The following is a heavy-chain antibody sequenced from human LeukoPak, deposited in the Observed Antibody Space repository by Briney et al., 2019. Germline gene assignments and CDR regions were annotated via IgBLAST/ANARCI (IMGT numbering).Heavy chain of an antibody. CDR2: ISGSGGST. CDR1: GFTFSRYA. Sequence: GGSLRLSCAASGFTFSRYAMSWVRQAPGKGLEWVSAISGSGGSTYYADSVKGRFTISRDNSKNTLYQQMHSLRAEDTAVYYCAKYHSSGDLIRFDYWGQGTLVTVSS. J-gene: IGHJ4*02. CDR3: AKYHSSGDLIRFDY. D-gene: IGHD7-27*01. V-gene: IGHV3-23*01.